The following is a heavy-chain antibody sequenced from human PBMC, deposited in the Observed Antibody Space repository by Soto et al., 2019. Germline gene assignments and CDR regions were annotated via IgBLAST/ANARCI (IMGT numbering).Heavy chain of an antibody. CDR1: GGSISNYY. V-gene: IGHV4-59*01. CDR3: VRDYLLTGFDP. D-gene: IGHD3-9*01. Sequence: SEPLSLTCTVSGGSISNYYWTWVRQPPGKGLEWIGYVYYSGSTNYNPSLESRVTISIDASKNQFSLKMKSVTAADTAVYYCVRDYLLTGFDPWGQGALVTVSS. J-gene: IGHJ5*02. CDR2: VYYSGST.